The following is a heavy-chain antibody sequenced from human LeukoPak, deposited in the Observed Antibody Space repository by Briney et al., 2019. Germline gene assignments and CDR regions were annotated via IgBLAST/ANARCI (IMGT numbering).Heavy chain of an antibody. CDR2: IYYSGST. V-gene: IGHV4-39*01. Sequence: SETLSLTCAVSGGSISSNSYYWGWIRQPPGKGLEWIGSIYYSGSTYYNPSLKSRVTISVDTSKNQFSLKLSSVTAADTAVYYCARHRYYYDSRGFYYFDYWGQGTQVTVSS. D-gene: IGHD3-22*01. J-gene: IGHJ4*02. CDR3: ARHRYYYDSRGFYYFDY. CDR1: GGSISSNSYY.